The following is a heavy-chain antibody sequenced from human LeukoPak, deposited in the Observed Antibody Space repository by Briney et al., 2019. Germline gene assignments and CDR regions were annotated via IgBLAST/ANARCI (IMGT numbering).Heavy chain of an antibody. CDR3: ARGTSYPYDNFDY. CDR1: GYSISSNHY. D-gene: IGHD3-16*01. J-gene: IGHJ4*02. V-gene: IGHV4-38-2*01. CDR2: IYHSGST. Sequence: SSETLSLTCAVSGYSISSNHYWGWIRQPPGKGLEWIGSIYHSGSTYYKPSLKSRVTISVDTSKNRFSLRLSSVTAADTAVYYCARGTSYPYDNFDYWGQGTLVTVSS.